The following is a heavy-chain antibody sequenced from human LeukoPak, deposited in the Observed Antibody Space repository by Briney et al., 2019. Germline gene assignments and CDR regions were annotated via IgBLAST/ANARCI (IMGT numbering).Heavy chain of an antibody. Sequence: PSETLSLTCTVSGGSIGSSAYYWGWIRQPPGKGLEWIGSIYHSGSTYYNPSLKSRVTISVDTSKNQFSLKLSSVTAADTAVYYCARGVARSSKFHFSYYFDYWGQGTLVTVSS. J-gene: IGHJ4*02. CDR1: GGSIGSSAYY. CDR3: ARGVARSSKFHFSYYFDY. V-gene: IGHV4-39*07. CDR2: IYHSGST. D-gene: IGHD6-6*01.